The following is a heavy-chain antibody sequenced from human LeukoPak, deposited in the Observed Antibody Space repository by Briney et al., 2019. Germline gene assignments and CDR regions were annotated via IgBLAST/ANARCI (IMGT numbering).Heavy chain of an antibody. CDR2: ISYDGSNK. CDR1: GVTFSSYA. CDR3: ARDRVGATDYFDY. J-gene: IGHJ4*02. D-gene: IGHD1-26*01. V-gene: IGHV3-30-3*01. Sequence: GGSLRLSCAASGVTFSSYAMHWVRQAPGKGLEWVAVISYDGSNKYYADSVKGRFTISRDNSKNTLYLQMNSLRAEDTAVYYCARDRVGATDYFDYWGQGTLVTVSP.